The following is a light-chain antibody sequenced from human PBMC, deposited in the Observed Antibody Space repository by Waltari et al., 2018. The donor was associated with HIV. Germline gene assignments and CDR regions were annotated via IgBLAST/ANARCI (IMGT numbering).Light chain of an antibody. CDR1: SSDVGSYSY. J-gene: IGLJ3*02. CDR2: EVS. V-gene: IGLV2-14*01. Sequence: QSALTQPASVSGSPGQSITISCTGSSSDVGSYSYVSWYQQHPGKAPKLIIYEVSNRPAGVSHRFSGAKSGTTASLTISGLQPEDEADYYCNSYTSSSTLVFGGGTKLTVL. CDR3: NSYTSSSTLV.